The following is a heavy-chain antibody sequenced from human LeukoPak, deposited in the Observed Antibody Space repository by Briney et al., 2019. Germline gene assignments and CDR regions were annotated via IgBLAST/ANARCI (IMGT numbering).Heavy chain of an antibody. CDR2: ISYDGSNK. CDR3: AKGQQSSGWYHDAFDI. J-gene: IGHJ3*02. V-gene: IGHV3-30*18. D-gene: IGHD6-19*01. Sequence: PGGSLRLSCAASGFTFRSYGMHWVRQAPGKGLEWVAVISYDGSNKYYADSVKGRFTISRDNSKNTLYLQMNSLRAEDTAVYYCAKGQQSSGWYHDAFDIWGQGTMVTVSS. CDR1: GFTFRSYG.